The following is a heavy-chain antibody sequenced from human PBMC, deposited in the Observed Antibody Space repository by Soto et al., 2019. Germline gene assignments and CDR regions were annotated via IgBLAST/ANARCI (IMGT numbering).Heavy chain of an antibody. CDR3: ARDGYYYDSSGYYYYFDY. V-gene: IGHV1-69*12. D-gene: IGHD3-22*01. CDR2: IIPIFGTA. Sequence: QVQLVQSGAEVKKPGSSVKVSCKASGGTFSSYAISWVRQAPGQGLEWMGGIIPIFGTANYAQKFQGRVTITADESTSTAYMEPSSLRSEDTAVYYCARDGYYYDSSGYYYYFDYWGQGTLVTVSS. CDR1: GGTFSSYA. J-gene: IGHJ4*02.